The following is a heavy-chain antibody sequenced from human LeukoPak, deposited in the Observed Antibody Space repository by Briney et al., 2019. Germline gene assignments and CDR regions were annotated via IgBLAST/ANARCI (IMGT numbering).Heavy chain of an antibody. CDR1: GGSISSYY. Sequence: SETLSLTCTVSGGSISSYYWSWIRQPPGKGLEWIGYIYYSGSTYYNPSLKSRVTISVDTSKNQFSLKLSSVTAADTAVYYCARGHGGNSRVWYYFDYWGQGTLVTVSS. CDR2: IYYSGST. V-gene: IGHV4-59*06. J-gene: IGHJ4*02. D-gene: IGHD4-23*01. CDR3: ARGHGGNSRVWYYFDY.